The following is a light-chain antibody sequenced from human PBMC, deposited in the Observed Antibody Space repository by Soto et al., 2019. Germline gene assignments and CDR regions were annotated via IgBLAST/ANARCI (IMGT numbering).Light chain of an antibody. CDR3: QTSVTSTGGSTKT. V-gene: IGLV3-1*01. Sequence: SYELTQPPSVSVSPGQTASIACSGDKLGDKSVCWYQQKPGQSPVLLIYQDNRRPSGIPERFSGSNSGNTATLTISGTQALDEADYYCQTSVTSTGGSTKTFGGGTKL. J-gene: IGLJ2*01. CDR2: QDN. CDR1: KLGDKS.